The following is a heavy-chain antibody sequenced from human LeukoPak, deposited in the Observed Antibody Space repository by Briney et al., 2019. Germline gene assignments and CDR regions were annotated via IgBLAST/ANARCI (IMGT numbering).Heavy chain of an antibody. CDR3: ARLQDIVLMVYAN. CDR1: GGSISSSSYY. Sequence: SETLSLTCTVSGGSISSSSYYWSWIRQPPGKGLEWIGYIYYSGSTNYNPSLKSRVTISVDTSKNQFSLKLSSVTAADTAVYYCARLQDIVLMVYANWGQGTLVTVSS. J-gene: IGHJ4*02. V-gene: IGHV4-61*01. D-gene: IGHD2-8*01. CDR2: IYYSGST.